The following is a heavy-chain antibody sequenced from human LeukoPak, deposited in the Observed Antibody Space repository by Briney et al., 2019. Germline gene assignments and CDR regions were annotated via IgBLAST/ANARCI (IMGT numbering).Heavy chain of an antibody. V-gene: IGHV3-23*01. Sequence: PGGSLRLSCAASGFTFSSYAMSWVRQAPGKGLEWVSAISGSGGSTYYADSVKGRFTISRDNSKNTLYLQMNSLRAEDTAVYYCANWEYYCDSSGYHFDYWGQGTLVTVSS. CDR1: GFTFSSYA. CDR2: ISGSGGST. D-gene: IGHD3-22*01. J-gene: IGHJ4*02. CDR3: ANWEYYCDSSGYHFDY.